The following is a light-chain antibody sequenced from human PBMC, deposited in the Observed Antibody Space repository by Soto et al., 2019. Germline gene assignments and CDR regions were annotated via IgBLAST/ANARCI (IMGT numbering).Light chain of an antibody. Sequence: EIVLTQSPDTVSVSPGERVTLSCRASQSVSSNYVAWFHQKPGQAPRLLIYGASSRATGVPARFSGSGSGTNFTLTISRLEPEDFAVYYCQQYGSSPITFGQGTRLEIK. CDR2: GAS. CDR1: QSVSSNY. J-gene: IGKJ5*01. CDR3: QQYGSSPIT. V-gene: IGKV3-20*01.